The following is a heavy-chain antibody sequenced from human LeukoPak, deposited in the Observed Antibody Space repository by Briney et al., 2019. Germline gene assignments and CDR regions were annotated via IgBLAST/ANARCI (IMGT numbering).Heavy chain of an antibody. CDR1: GYTFTNHP. J-gene: IGHJ4*02. Sequence: GASVKVSCKTSGYTFTNHPMHWMRQAPGQRLEWMGWINTDNGNTKYSQKFQGRVAFTRDTSASTAYMELNSLTSGDTSVYYCAPLIGAYFDYWGQGTLVTVSS. CDR3: APLIGAYFDY. V-gene: IGHV1-3*04. CDR2: INTDNGNT. D-gene: IGHD3-22*01.